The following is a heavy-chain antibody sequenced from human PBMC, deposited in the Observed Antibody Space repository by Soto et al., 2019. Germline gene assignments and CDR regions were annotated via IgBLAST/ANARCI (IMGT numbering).Heavy chain of an antibody. V-gene: IGHV5-51*01. CDR2: IYPGDSDT. CDR3: ARHRTASDI. Sequence: KASSKGSGYRYCTYWIVWVRQMPGKGLEWMGIIYPGDSDTRYSPSFQGQVIISVDKSISTAYLQWGSLKASDTAMYYCARHRTASDIWGQGTMVTVSS. J-gene: IGHJ3*02. CDR1: GYRYCTYW.